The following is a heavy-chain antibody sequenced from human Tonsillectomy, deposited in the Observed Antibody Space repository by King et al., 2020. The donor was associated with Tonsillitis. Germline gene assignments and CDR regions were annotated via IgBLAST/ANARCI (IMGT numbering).Heavy chain of an antibody. CDR3: AKDLNREGYYDF. V-gene: IGHV3-30*18. D-gene: IGHD1/OR15-1a*01. J-gene: IGHJ4*02. CDR2: IAYDGGNK. Sequence: QLVQSGGGVVQPGRSLRLSCAASGFTFNNYGMHWVRQAPGKGLEWVAVIAYDGGNKFYADSVKGRCIISRDNSKNTLYLQMNRLRAEDTAVYYCAKDLNREGYYDFWGQGTLVTVSS. CDR1: GFTFNNYG.